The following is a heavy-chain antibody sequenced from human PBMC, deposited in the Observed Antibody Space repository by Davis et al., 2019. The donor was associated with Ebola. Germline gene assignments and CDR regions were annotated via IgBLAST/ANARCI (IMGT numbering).Heavy chain of an antibody. CDR1: GYTFTSYA. Sequence: ASVKVSCKASGYTFTSYAMNWVRQAPGQGLEWLGWIDPNTGNPTYAQGFTGRFVFSLDTSVSTAYLHISSLKAEDTAVYYCAREGNPVPFDYWGQGTLVTVSS. V-gene: IGHV7-4-1*02. J-gene: IGHJ4*02. CDR2: IDPNTGNP. D-gene: IGHD6-6*01. CDR3: AREGNPVPFDY.